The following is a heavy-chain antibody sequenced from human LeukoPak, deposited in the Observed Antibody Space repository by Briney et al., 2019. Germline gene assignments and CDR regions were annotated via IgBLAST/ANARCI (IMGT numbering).Heavy chain of an antibody. CDR1: GYSFTNYW. CDR2: IYPGDSDT. CDR3: ARRHFWSGYYMDV. D-gene: IGHD3-3*02. J-gene: IGHJ6*03. V-gene: IGHV5-51*01. Sequence: GESLKISCKGSGYSFTNYWIGWVRQMPGKGLEWMGIIYPGDSDTRYSPSFQGQVTISADSSISTAYLQWSSLKASDTAMYYCARRHFWSGYYMDVWGKGTTVTVSS.